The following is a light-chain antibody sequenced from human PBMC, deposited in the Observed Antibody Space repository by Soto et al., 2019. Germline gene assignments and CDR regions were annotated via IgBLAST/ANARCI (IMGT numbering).Light chain of an antibody. CDR3: ASWDGSLSVVV. J-gene: IGLJ3*02. CDR1: SSNIGDYF. Sequence: QAVVTQPPSVCAAPGQSVTISCSGSSSNIGDYFVAWYQQPPGTAPKLLIYDNHKRPSGIPDRFSGSKSGTSATLDITGLQTGDEADYYCASWDGSLSVVVFGGGTQLTVL. CDR2: DNH. V-gene: IGLV1-51*01.